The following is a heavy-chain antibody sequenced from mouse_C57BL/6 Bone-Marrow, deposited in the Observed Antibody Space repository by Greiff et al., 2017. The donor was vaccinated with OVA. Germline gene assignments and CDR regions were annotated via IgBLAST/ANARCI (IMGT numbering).Heavy chain of an antibody. CDR3: TRSPFGTTVVAGD. V-gene: IGHV1-15*01. J-gene: IGHJ3*01. D-gene: IGHD1-1*01. CDR2: IDPETGGT. CDR1: GYTFTDYE. Sequence: VQRVESGAELVRPGASVTLSSKASGYTFTDYEMHWVKQTPVHGLEWIGAIDPETGGTAYNQKFKGKAILTADESSSTAYMELRSLTSEDSAVYYCTRSPFGTTVVAGDWGQGTLVTVSA.